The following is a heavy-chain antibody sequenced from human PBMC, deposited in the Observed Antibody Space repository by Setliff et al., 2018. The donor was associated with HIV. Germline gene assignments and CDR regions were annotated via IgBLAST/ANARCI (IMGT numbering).Heavy chain of an antibody. J-gene: IGHJ4*02. V-gene: IGHV3-23*01. Sequence: ETLSLSCAASGFTFSSYAMSWVRQAPGKGLEWVSAISGSGGSTYYADSVKGRFTISRDNSKNTLYLQMNSLRAEDTAVYYCAKRGSKGSGYLIDYWGQGTLVTVSS. D-gene: IGHD3-3*01. CDR3: AKRGSKGSGYLIDY. CDR1: GFTFSSYA. CDR2: ISGSGGST.